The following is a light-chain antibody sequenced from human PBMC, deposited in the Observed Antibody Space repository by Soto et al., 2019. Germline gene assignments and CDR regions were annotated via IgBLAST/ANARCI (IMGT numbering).Light chain of an antibody. V-gene: IGKV3-20*01. CDR3: QQYGSSPSGA. Sequence: EIVLTQSPGTLSLSPGERATLSCRASQSVSSSDLAWYQQKPGQAPRLLIYGASSRATGIPDRFSGSGSGTDFTLTISRLEPEDFAVYYCQQYGSSPSGAFGQGTKVEIK. J-gene: IGKJ1*01. CDR1: QSVSSSD. CDR2: GAS.